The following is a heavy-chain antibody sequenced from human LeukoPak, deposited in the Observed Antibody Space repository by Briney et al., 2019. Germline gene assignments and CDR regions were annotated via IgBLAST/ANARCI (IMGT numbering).Heavy chain of an antibody. V-gene: IGHV1-24*01. CDR3: ATLQYSGSYYYQVLAVGAFDI. Sequence: ASVKVSCKVSGYTLTELSMHWVRQAPGKGLEWMGGFDPEDGETIYAQKFQGRVTMTEDTSTDTAYMELSSLRSEDTAVYYCATLQYSGSYYYQVLAVGAFDIWGQGTMVTVSS. CDR2: FDPEDGET. D-gene: IGHD1-26*01. CDR1: GYTLTELS. J-gene: IGHJ3*02.